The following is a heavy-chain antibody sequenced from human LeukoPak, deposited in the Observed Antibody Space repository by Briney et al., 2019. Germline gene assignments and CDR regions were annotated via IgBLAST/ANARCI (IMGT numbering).Heavy chain of an antibody. CDR1: GGTFGSYA. Sequence: SVKVSCKASGGTFGSYAISWVRQAPGQGLEWMGGIIPIFGTANYAQKFQGRVTITADKSTSTAYMELSSLRSKDTAVYYCARDSGDGYDLDYWGQGTLVTVSS. J-gene: IGHJ4*02. CDR3: ARDSGDGYDLDY. V-gene: IGHV1-69*06. CDR2: IIPIFGTA. D-gene: IGHD5-24*01.